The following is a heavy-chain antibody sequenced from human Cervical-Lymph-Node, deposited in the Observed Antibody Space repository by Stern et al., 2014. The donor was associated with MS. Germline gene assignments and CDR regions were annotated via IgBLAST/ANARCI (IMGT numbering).Heavy chain of an antibody. CDR1: GFTFSEFY. V-gene: IGHV3-11*01. D-gene: IGHD6-25*01. J-gene: IGHJ4*02. Sequence: VQLVESGGSLVKPGGSLRLSCAASGFTFSEFYMGWIRQPPGKGLQWVAYISSSGRTIYYEDSVKGRFTISRDNATHSVFLHMNSLRAEDTALYYCVRGGAVAYWGPGTLVTVSS. CDR3: VRGGAVAY. CDR2: ISSSGRTI.